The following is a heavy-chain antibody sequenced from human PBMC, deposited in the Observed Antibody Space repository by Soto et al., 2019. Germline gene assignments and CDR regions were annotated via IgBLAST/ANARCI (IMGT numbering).Heavy chain of an antibody. D-gene: IGHD3-10*01. Sequence: GGSLRLSCATSGFTFSNYGLHWVRQAPGKGLEWVAVTWFDGSKEYYADSVKGRFTISRDTSKNTVYLQMSSLRAEDTAMYYCARGILWFGKFDKWGQGTKVTVYS. CDR3: ARGILWFGKFDK. J-gene: IGHJ4*02. CDR2: TWFDGSKE. CDR1: GFTFSNYG. V-gene: IGHV3-33*01.